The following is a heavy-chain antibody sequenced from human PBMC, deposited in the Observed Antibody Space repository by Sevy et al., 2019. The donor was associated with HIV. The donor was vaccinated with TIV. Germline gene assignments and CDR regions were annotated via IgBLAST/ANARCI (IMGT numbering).Heavy chain of an antibody. D-gene: IGHD6-13*01. CDR2: TRNNADGYTT. CDR1: GFTFSDHY. J-gene: IGHJ4*02. V-gene: IGHV3-72*01. CDR3: ASHAGIAAAGRVFDY. Sequence: RGYLRLSCVASGFTFSDHYMEWVRQAPGKGLERVGRTRNNADGYTTEYAASVKGRFTISRDESKNSLYVQMNSLKAEDTAVYYCASHAGIAAAGRVFDYWGQGTLVIVSS.